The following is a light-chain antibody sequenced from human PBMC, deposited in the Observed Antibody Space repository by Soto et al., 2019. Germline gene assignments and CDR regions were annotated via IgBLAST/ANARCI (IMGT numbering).Light chain of an antibody. J-gene: IGKJ1*01. V-gene: IGKV3-20*01. CDR1: QSVSSSY. CDR3: QQYGSSPQT. CDR2: GAS. Sequence: EIVLTQSPGTLSLSPGERATLSCRASQSVSSSYLAWYQQKPGQAPRLLIYGASSRATGIPDRFSGSGSGTDFTLTISRLEPYDFAVYYCQQYGSSPQTFGQGTKVDIK.